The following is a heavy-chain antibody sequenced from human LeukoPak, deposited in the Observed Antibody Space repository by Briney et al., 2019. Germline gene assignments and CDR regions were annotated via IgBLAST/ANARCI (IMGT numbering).Heavy chain of an antibody. Sequence: SETLSLTCTVFGGSISSYYWSWIRQPPGKGLEWIGYIYYSGSTNYNPSLKSRVTISVDTSKNQFSLKLSSVTAADTAVYYCARRYSGIFDPWGQGTLVTVSS. J-gene: IGHJ5*02. V-gene: IGHV4-59*08. CDR3: ARRYSGIFDP. CDR1: GGSISSYY. D-gene: IGHD1-26*01. CDR2: IYYSGST.